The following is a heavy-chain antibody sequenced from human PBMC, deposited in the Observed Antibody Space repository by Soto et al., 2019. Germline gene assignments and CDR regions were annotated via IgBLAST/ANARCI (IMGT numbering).Heavy chain of an antibody. Sequence: VGSLRLSCAASGFTFSSYAMSWVRQAPGKGLEWVSSISGGGNDRFYGDSVKGRFTISRDNSKNTLYLHMTSLRAEDTAVYYCARSLFLAATDTEPFDSWGQGTLVTVSS. CDR1: GFTFSSYA. V-gene: IGHV3-23*01. D-gene: IGHD3-3*02. CDR2: ISGGGNDR. J-gene: IGHJ4*02. CDR3: ARSLFLAATDTEPFDS.